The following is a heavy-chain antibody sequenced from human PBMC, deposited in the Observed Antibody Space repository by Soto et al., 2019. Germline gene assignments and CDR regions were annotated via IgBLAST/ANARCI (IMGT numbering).Heavy chain of an antibody. D-gene: IGHD6-6*01. Sequence: GGSLRLSCAASGFIFSNYAMSWVRQAPGKGLEWVSFISGSGSSTYYADSVKGRFTISRGNSKNTLYLQMNSLRAEDAAVYYCVREASSSGLHLDHWGRGTLVTVSS. J-gene: IGHJ4*02. V-gene: IGHV3-23*01. CDR1: GFIFSNYA. CDR3: VREASSSGLHLDH. CDR2: ISGSGSST.